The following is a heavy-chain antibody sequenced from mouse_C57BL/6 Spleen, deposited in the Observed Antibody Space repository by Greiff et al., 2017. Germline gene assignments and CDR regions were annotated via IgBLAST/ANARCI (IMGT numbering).Heavy chain of an antibody. CDR3: TELGRWGYYFDY. CDR2: IRNKANNHAT. D-gene: IGHD4-1*01. CDR1: GFTFSDAW. Sequence: EVQLQESGGGLVQPGGSMKLSCAASGFTFSDAWMDWVRQSPEKGLEWVAEIRNKANNHATYYAESVKGRFTISRDDSKSSVYLQMNSLRAEDTGIYYCTELGRWGYYFDYWGQGTTLTVSS. J-gene: IGHJ2*01. V-gene: IGHV6-6*01.